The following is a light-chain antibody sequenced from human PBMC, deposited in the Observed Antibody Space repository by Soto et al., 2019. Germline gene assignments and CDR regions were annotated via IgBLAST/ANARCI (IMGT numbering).Light chain of an antibody. J-gene: IGKJ3*01. V-gene: IGKV1-33*01. CDR2: DAS. Sequence: DIQMPQSPSSLSASVGDRVTITCQASHDITSYLNWYQHKPGKAPKLLIYDASNLEAGVPSRFSGSGAGTHFTFTISSLQPEDVATYYCQKCDYLPIFGPGTTVDFK. CDR1: HDITSY. CDR3: QKCDYLPI.